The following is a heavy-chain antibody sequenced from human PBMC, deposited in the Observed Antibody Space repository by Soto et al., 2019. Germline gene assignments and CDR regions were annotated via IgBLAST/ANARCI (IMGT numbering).Heavy chain of an antibody. V-gene: IGHV3-33*01. CDR2: IWYDGSNK. Sequence: QVHLVESGGGVVQPGRSLRLSCAASGFTFSSYGMHWVRQAPGKGLEWVAVIWYDGSNKYYADSVKGRFTISRDNSKNTLYLQMNSLRAADTAVYYCARELGGTFDAWGQGTLVTVSS. CDR1: GFTFSSYG. D-gene: IGHD1-1*01. J-gene: IGHJ5*02. CDR3: ARELGGTFDA.